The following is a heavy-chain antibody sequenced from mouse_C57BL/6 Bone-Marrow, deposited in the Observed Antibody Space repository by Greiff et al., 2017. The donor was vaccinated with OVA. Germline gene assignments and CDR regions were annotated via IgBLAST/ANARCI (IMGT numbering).Heavy chain of an antibody. CDR1: GYAFTNYL. CDR2: INPGSGGT. CDR3: AKSFGFAY. V-gene: IGHV1-54*01. J-gene: IGHJ3*01. Sequence: QVQLQQSGAELVRPGTSVKVSCKASGYAFTNYLIEWVKQRPGQGLEWIGVINPGSGGTNYNEKFKGKATLTADKSSSTAYMQLSSLKSEDSAVYFCAKSFGFAYWGQGTLVTVSA.